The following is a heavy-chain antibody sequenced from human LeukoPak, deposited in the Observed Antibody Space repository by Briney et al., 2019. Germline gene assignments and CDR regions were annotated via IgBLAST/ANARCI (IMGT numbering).Heavy chain of an antibody. CDR3: ARGGYDYYYYGMDV. Sequence: PSETLSLTCTVSGGSISSGGYYCSWIRQHPGKGLEWIGYIYYSGSTYYNPSLKSRVTISVDTSKNQFSLKLSSVTAADTAVYYCARGGYDYYYYGMDVWGKGTTVTVSS. CDR1: GGSISSGGYY. D-gene: IGHD5-12*01. CDR2: IYYSGST. V-gene: IGHV4-31*03. J-gene: IGHJ6*04.